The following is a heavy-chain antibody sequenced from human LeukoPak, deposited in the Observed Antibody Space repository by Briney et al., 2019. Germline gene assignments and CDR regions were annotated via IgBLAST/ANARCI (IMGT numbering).Heavy chain of an antibody. CDR1: GFTFTSYW. Sequence: GESLKISCKGSGFTFTSYWIGWVRQMPGKGLEWMGIVYPADSDTRGSPSFQGQVTMSADKSTNTAYLQWSSLKASDTVMYYCARQAITSDYFDSWGQGTLVTVSS. D-gene: IGHD3-10*01. V-gene: IGHV5-51*01. J-gene: IGHJ4*02. CDR2: VYPADSDT. CDR3: ARQAITSDYFDS.